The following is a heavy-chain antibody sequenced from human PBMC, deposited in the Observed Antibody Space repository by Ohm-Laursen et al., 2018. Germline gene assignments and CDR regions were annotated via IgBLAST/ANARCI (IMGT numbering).Heavy chain of an antibody. CDR2: ISGSGGST. CDR3: ARDLIRYYGMDV. D-gene: IGHD3-10*01. CDR1: GFTFSTYW. J-gene: IGHJ6*02. Sequence: SLRLSCAASGFTFSTYWMSWVCQAPGKGLEWVSAISGSGGSTYYADSVRGRFTISRDNSKNSLYLQMNSLRAEDTAVYYCARDLIRYYGMDVWGHGTTVTVSS. V-gene: IGHV3-23*01.